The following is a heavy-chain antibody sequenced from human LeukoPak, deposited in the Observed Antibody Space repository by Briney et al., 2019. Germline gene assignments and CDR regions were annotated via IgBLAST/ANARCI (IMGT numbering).Heavy chain of an antibody. CDR1: GYTFSNYG. Sequence: GASVNVSCKASGYTFSNYGITWVRQAPGQGLEWMGWISSYNGKTNYAQKFQGRVTMTTDSSTSTAYMEVRSLTPDDTAVYYCAKAGYFDAPDIWGQGTMVTV. CDR3: AKAGYFDAPDI. J-gene: IGHJ3*02. V-gene: IGHV1-18*01. D-gene: IGHD1-26*01. CDR2: ISSYNGKT.